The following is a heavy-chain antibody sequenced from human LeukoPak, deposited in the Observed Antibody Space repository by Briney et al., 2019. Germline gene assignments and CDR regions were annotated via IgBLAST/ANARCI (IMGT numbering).Heavy chain of an antibody. J-gene: IGHJ4*02. Sequence: ASVKVSCKASGGAFSSYAISWVRQAPGQGLEWMGWISAYNGNTNYAQKLQGRVTMTTDTSTSTAYMELRSLRSDDTAVYYCARVSDYASFDYWGQGTLVTVSS. D-gene: IGHD4-17*01. V-gene: IGHV1-18*01. CDR2: ISAYNGNT. CDR1: GGAFSSYA. CDR3: ARVSDYASFDY.